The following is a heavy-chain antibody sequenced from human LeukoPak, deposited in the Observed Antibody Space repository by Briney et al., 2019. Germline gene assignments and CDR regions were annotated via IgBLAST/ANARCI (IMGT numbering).Heavy chain of an antibody. V-gene: IGHV1-18*01. CDR3: ARDRGLRYFDWLLFGPDY. Sequence: ASVKVSCKASGGTFSSYAISWVRQAPGQGLEWMGWISAYNGNTNYAQKLQGRVTMTTDTSTSTAYMELRSLRSDDTAVYYCARDRGLRYFDWLLFGPDYWGQGTLVTVSS. CDR2: ISAYNGNT. D-gene: IGHD3-9*01. J-gene: IGHJ4*02. CDR1: GGTFSSYA.